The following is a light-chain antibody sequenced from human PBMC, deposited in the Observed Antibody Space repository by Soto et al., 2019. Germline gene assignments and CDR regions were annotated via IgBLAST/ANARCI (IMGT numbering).Light chain of an antibody. J-gene: IGKJ4*01. V-gene: IGKV1-39*01. CDR3: QQLRRYQSD. CDR1: QSISSY. Sequence: DIQMTQSPSSLSASVGDRVTITCRASQSISSYLNWYQQKPGKAPKLLIYAASSLQSGVPSRFSGSGSGTNFTLTITSLQAEDFETYYCQQLRRYQSDFGGGTKVDIX. CDR2: AAS.